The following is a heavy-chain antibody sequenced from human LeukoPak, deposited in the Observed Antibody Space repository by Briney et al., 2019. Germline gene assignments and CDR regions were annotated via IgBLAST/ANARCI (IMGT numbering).Heavy chain of an antibody. Sequence: ASVKVSCKASGYTFATYGISWVRQAPGQGLEWMGWISTYNGNTNYAQKLQGRVTMTTDTATSTAYMELRSLRSDDTAVYYCAREPGDAFDIWGQGTMVTVSS. CDR3: AREPGDAFDI. J-gene: IGHJ3*02. CDR1: GYTFATYG. CDR2: ISTYNGNT. V-gene: IGHV1-18*01.